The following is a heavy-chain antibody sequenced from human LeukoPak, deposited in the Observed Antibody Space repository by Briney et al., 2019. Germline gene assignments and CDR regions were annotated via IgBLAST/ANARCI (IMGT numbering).Heavy chain of an antibody. D-gene: IGHD3-10*02. V-gene: IGHV3-48*03. J-gene: IGHJ6*04. Sequence: GGSLRLSCAASGFTFSSYEMNWVRPAPGKGPEWVSYISSSGSTIYYADSVKGRFTISRDNAKNSLYLQMNSLRAEDTAVYYCAELGITMFGGVWGKGTTVTISS. CDR2: ISSSGSTI. CDR1: GFTFSSYE. CDR3: AELGITMFGGV.